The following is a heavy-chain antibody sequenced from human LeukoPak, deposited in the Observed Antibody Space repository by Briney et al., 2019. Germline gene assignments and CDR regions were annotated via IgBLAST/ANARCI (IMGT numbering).Heavy chain of an antibody. CDR1: GSSITSVSHY. Sequence: PSETLSLTCTISGSSITSVSHYWGWIRQPPGKGLEWIGDIYYTGSTYYSPSLRSRVTMSVHTSENQFSLRLNSVTAVDTAVYYCARLDSSSWYYYYYGMDVWGQGTTVTVSS. CDR3: ARLDSSSWYYYYYGMDV. D-gene: IGHD6-13*01. V-gene: IGHV4-39*01. J-gene: IGHJ6*02. CDR2: IYYTGST.